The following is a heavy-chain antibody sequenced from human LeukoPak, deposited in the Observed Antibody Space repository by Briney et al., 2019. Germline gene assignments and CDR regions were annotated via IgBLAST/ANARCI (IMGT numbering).Heavy chain of an antibody. CDR3: ARHSTAIVGAIYYFDY. D-gene: IGHD1-26*01. V-gene: IGHV4-59*08. CDR2: IYYSGST. CDR1: GGSISSYY. J-gene: IGHJ4*02. Sequence: SETLSLTCTVSGGSISSYYWRWIRQPPGKGLEWIGYIYYSGSTNYNPSFKSRVTISVDTSKNQFSLKLSSVTAADTAVYYCARHSTAIVGAIYYFDYWGQGTLVTVSS.